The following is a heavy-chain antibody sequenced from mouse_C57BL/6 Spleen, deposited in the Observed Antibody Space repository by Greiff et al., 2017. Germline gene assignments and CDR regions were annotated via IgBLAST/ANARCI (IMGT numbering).Heavy chain of an antibody. CDR2: ISAGGSYT. V-gene: IGHV5-4*01. CDR3: ASQDYWAMDD. CDR1: GFTFSSYA. J-gene: IGHJ4*01. Sequence: EVQLVESGGGLVKPGGSLKLSCAASGFTFSSYAMSWVRQTPEKRLEWVATISAGGSYTYYPDNVKGRFTISRDNAKNNLYLQMSHLKSEDTAMYYCASQDYWAMDDWGKGTTVTVSS.